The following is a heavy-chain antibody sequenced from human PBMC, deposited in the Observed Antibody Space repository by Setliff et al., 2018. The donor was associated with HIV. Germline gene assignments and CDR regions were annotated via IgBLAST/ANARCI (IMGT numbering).Heavy chain of an antibody. Sequence: PGGSLRLSCTASGLNLTNHWMAWVRQAPGKGLEWVANIKQDGSEKYYVDSVKGRFTISRDNAKNSLYLQMNSLRVEDTAVYYCATPRGLYSSSGWGQGTLVTVS. CDR3: ATPRGLYSSSG. J-gene: IGHJ4*02. CDR2: IKQDGSEK. CDR1: GLNLTNHW. V-gene: IGHV3-7*03. D-gene: IGHD6-13*01.